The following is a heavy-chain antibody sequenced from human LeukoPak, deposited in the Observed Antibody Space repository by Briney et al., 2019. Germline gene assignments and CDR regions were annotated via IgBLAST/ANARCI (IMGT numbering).Heavy chain of an antibody. CDR1: GLILSSNY. D-gene: IGHD2-21*02. CDR2: IYSGGST. Sequence: GGSLTLSCAASGLILSSNYMSWVRQAPGKGLEWVSVIYSGGSTYYADSVKSRFTISRDNSKNTLYLQMKSLRAEDTAVYYCARTDETAPAEDFQHWGQGTLVTVSS. J-gene: IGHJ1*01. V-gene: IGHV3-53*01. CDR3: ARTDETAPAEDFQH.